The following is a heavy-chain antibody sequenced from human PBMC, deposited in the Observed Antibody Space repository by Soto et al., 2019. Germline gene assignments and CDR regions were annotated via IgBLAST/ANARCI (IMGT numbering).Heavy chain of an antibody. Sequence: EVQLVESGGGLVKPGGSLRVSCIASGFSFSTYDMNWVRQAPGKGLEWVSSIGGLISYINYADSVKGRFTISRDNAKNSLCLQMNSLGAEDAVVYYCARGWRVGGGGKFNYGLDVWGQGTTVNVSS. D-gene: IGHD3-16*01. CDR2: IGGLISYI. CDR1: GFSFSTYD. CDR3: ARGWRVGGGGKFNYGLDV. J-gene: IGHJ6*02. V-gene: IGHV3-21*01.